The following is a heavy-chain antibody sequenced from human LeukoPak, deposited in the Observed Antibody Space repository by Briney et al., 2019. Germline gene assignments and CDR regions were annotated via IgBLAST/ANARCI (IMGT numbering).Heavy chain of an antibody. CDR1: GGSFSGYY. CDR3: ARGGAAAGPVYYYYYGMDV. V-gene: IGHV4-34*01. J-gene: IGHJ6*02. Sequence: SETLSLTCAVYGGSFSGYYWSWIRQPPGKGREWIGEINHSGSTNYNPSLKSRVTISVDTSKNQFSLKLSSVTAADTAVYYCARGGAAAGPVYYYYYGMDVWGQGTTVTVSS. CDR2: INHSGST. D-gene: IGHD6-13*01.